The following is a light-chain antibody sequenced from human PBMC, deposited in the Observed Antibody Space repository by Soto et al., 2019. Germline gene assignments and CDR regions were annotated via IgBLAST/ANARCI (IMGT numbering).Light chain of an antibody. CDR1: QSISSW. CDR2: DAS. V-gene: IGKV1-5*02. Sequence: DIQMTQSPSTLSASVGDRVTIICRASQSISSWLAWYQQKPGKAPKLLIYDASSLESGVPSRFSGSGSGTEFTLTISSLQPDDFATYYCQQYNSWTFGQGTKV. CDR3: QQYNSWT. J-gene: IGKJ1*01.